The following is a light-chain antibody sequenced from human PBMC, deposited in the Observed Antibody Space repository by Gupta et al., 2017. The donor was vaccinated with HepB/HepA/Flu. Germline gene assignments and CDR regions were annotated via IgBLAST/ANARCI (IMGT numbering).Light chain of an antibody. Sequence: QSVLTRRPSVSAAPGRKVTISCSGSSSNIGNNYGSWYQQLPGTAPKLLIYDKNKRPSGIPDRFSGSKSGTSATLGITGLQTGDEADYYCGTWDSSLSAWVFGGGTKLTVL. V-gene: IGLV1-51*01. J-gene: IGLJ3*02. CDR2: DKN. CDR1: SSNIGNNY. CDR3: GTWDSSLSAWV.